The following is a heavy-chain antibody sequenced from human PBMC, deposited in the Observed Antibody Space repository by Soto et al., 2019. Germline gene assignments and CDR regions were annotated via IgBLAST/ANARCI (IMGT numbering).Heavy chain of an antibody. V-gene: IGHV3-48*02. CDR1: GFTFSSYS. CDR2: ISSSSSTI. CDR3: ARDTQDDFWSGYYRDY. J-gene: IGHJ4*02. D-gene: IGHD3-3*01. Sequence: EVQLVESGGGLVQPGGSLRLSCAASGFTFSSYSMNWVRQAPGKGLEWVSYISSSSSTIYYADSVKGRFTISRDNAKNSLCLQMNSLRDEDTAVYYCARDTQDDFWSGYYRDYWGQGTLVTVSS.